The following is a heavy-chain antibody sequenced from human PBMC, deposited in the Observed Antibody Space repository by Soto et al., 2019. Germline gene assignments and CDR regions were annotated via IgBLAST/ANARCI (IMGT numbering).Heavy chain of an antibody. Sequence: GGSLRLSCAASGFTFSSYGMHWVRQAPGKGLEWVAVIWYDGSNKYYADSVKGRFTISRDNSKNTLYLQMNSLRAEDTAVYYCARAGCKYSSSPLCGMDVWGQLTTVTASS. J-gene: IGHJ6*02. CDR3: ARAGCKYSSSPLCGMDV. D-gene: IGHD6-6*01. CDR1: GFTFSSYG. V-gene: IGHV3-33*01. CDR2: IWYDGSNK.